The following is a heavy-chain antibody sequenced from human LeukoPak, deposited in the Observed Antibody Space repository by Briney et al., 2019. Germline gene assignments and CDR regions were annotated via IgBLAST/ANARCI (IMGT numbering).Heavy chain of an antibody. CDR3: ASRYSSGWYGSDY. J-gene: IGHJ4*02. V-gene: IGHV3-23*01. CDR1: GFTFSYYA. Sequence: PGGSLRLSCAASGFTFSYYAMTWVRQAPGKGPEWVSGIYGRGGITYYADSVKGRFTISRDDSKNTLYLQMNSLRAEDTAVYYCASRYSSGWYGSDYWGQGTLVTVSS. CDR2: IYGRGGIT. D-gene: IGHD6-19*01.